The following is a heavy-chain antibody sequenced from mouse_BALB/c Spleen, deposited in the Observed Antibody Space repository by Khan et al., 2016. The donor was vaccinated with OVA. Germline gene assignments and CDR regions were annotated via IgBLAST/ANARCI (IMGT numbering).Heavy chain of an antibody. D-gene: IGHD2-14*01. CDR1: GDSITSGY. CDR3: ARSTYRYAFVY. Sequence: EVQLQESGPSLVKPSQTLSFTCSVTGDSITSGYWNWIRKFPGNKLEYMGYIIYTGYTYYNPSLKSRISITRHTSKNQYYLHLNSVTDEDTATYYCARSTYRYAFVYWGQGTLVTVSA. J-gene: IGHJ3*01. V-gene: IGHV3-8*02. CDR2: IIYTGYT.